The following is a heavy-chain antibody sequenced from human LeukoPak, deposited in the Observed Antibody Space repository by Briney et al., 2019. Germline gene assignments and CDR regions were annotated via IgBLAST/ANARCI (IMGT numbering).Heavy chain of an antibody. V-gene: IGHV4-34*01. CDR1: GGSFSGYY. CDR2: INHSGST. CDR3: ARGSSWYVRYGMDV. Sequence: SETLSLTCAVYGGSFSGYYWSWIRQPPGKGLEWIGEINHSGSTNYNLSLKSRVTISVDTSKNQFSLKLSSVTAADTAVYYCARGSSWYVRYGMDVWGQGTTVTVSS. J-gene: IGHJ6*02. D-gene: IGHD6-13*01.